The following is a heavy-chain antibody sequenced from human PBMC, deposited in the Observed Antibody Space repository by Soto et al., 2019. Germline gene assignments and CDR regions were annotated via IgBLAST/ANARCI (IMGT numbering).Heavy chain of an antibody. Sequence: QVQLVQSGAEVRKSGASVMVSCKASGYTFTGYQIQWVRQAPGQGLEWMGGIIPIFGTANYAQKFQGRVTITADESTSTAYMELSSLRSEDTAVYYCARGGAAMVSFDYWGQGTLVTVSS. J-gene: IGHJ4*02. CDR2: IIPIFGTA. D-gene: IGHD5-18*01. V-gene: IGHV1-69*01. CDR3: ARGGAAMVSFDY. CDR1: GYTFTGYQ.